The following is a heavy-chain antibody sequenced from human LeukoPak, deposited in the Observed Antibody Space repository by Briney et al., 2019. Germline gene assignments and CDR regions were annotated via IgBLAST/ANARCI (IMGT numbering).Heavy chain of an antibody. CDR2: IYPGDSDT. J-gene: IGHJ3*02. Sequence: GESLKISCKGSGYSFTSYWIAWVRQMPGKGLEWMGIIYPGDSDTRYSPSFQGQVTISADNSISTAYLQWSSLKASDTAMYYCARQIYGDYDAFDIWGQGTMVTVSS. CDR1: GYSFTSYW. CDR3: ARQIYGDYDAFDI. D-gene: IGHD4-17*01. V-gene: IGHV5-51*01.